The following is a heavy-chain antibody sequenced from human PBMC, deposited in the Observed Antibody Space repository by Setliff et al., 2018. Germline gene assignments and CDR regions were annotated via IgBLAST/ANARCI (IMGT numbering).Heavy chain of an antibody. CDR3: ARMSGFQYIDV. CDR1: GGSISSGSYY. J-gene: IGHJ6*03. CDR2: IYTSWST. V-gene: IGHV4-61*09. Sequence: SETLSLTCTVSGGSISSGSYYWSWIRQPAGKELEWIGQIYTSWSTNYNPSLKSRVTISLDTSKNQFSLSLTSVAAEDTAVYYCARMSGFQYIDVWDKGTTVTVSS. D-gene: IGHD3-3*01.